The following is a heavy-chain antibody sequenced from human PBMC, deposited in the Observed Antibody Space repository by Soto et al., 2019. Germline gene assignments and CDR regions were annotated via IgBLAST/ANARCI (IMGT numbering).Heavy chain of an antibody. D-gene: IGHD3-22*01. CDR3: ARGDYYDSSGYYSPRDY. V-gene: IGHV1-69*13. Sequence: SVKVSFKASGGTFSSYAISWLRQAPGQGLEWMGGIIPIFGTANYAQKFQGRVTITADESTSTAYMELSSLRSEDTAVYYCARGDYYDSSGYYSPRDYWGQGTLVTVSS. CDR1: GGTFSSYA. CDR2: IIPIFGTA. J-gene: IGHJ4*02.